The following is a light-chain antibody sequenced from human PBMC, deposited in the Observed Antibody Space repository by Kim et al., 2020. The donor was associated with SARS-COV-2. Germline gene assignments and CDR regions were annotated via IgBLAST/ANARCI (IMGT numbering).Light chain of an antibody. CDR3: QSEDGSGTYV. J-gene: IGLJ1*01. Sequence: SYELTQPPSVSVSPGQTARITCSGDALPEKQTYWYQQKSGQAPLLLIYKDSERPSGIPGRFSGPSSGTTVTLTISGVQAEDDADYYCQSEDGSGTYVFGT. CDR1: ALPEKQ. CDR2: KDS. V-gene: IGLV3-25*03.